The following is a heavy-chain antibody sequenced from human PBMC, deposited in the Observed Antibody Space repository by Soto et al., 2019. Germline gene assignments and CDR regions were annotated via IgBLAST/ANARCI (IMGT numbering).Heavy chain of an antibody. V-gene: IGHV4-59*01. CDR1: GGSISTYY. D-gene: IGHD2-2*01. J-gene: IGHJ6*02. CDR3: AGIPVVVPAAISGGSDYYYGMDV. CDR2: IYYSGNT. Sequence: SETLSLTCTVSGGSISTYYWSWIRQPPGKGLEWIGYIYYSGNTNYNPSLKSRVTISVDTSKNQFSLKLRSVTAADTAVYYCAGIPVVVPAAISGGSDYYYGMDVWGQGTTVTVS.